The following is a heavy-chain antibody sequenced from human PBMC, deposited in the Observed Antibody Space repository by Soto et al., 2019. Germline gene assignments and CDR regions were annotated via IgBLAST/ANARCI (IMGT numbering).Heavy chain of an antibody. J-gene: IGHJ4*02. CDR2: IYHSGST. CDR1: GYSISSGYY. V-gene: IGHV4-38-2*02. Sequence: SETLSLTCAVSGYSISSGYYWGWIRQPPGKGLEWIGSIYHSGSTYYNPSLKSRVTISVDTSKNQFSLKLSSVTAADTAVYYCAREKTNYYGSSGYYDHWGQGTLVTVSS. D-gene: IGHD3-22*01. CDR3: AREKTNYYGSSGYYDH.